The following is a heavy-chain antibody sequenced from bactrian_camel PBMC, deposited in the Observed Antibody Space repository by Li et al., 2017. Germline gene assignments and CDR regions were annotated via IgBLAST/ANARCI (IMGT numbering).Heavy chain of an antibody. CDR1: GFTFSSYW. D-gene: IGHD4*01. CDR3: AARLACYEDDYRRSDTFGY. CDR2: INSGGGTT. Sequence: QLVESGGGSVEAGGSLRLSCEASGFTFSSYWMYWVRQAPGKGLEWVSTINSGGGTTYYADSVKGRFTISRDNAKNTVYLQMNSLKPEDTAMYFCAARLACYEDDYRRSDTFGYWGQGTQVTVS. J-gene: IGHJ6*01. V-gene: IGHV3S25*01.